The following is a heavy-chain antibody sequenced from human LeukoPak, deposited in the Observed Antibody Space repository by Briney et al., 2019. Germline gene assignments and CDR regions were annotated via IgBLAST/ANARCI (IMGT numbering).Heavy chain of an antibody. V-gene: IGHV4-61*08. CDR1: GGSISSGDYY. J-gene: IGHJ5*02. CDR3: ARANGDPGWYDP. Sequence: SETLSLTCTVSGGSISSGDYYWSWIRQPPGKGLEWIGRIYTSGSTNYNPSLKSRVTISVDTSKNQFSLKLSSVTAADTAVYYCARANGDPGWYDPWGQGTLVTVSS. CDR2: IYTSGST. D-gene: IGHD4-17*01.